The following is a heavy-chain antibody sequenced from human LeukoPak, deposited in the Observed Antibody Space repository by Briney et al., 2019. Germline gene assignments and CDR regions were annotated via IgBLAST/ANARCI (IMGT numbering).Heavy chain of an antibody. J-gene: IGHJ3*02. Sequence: GGSLRLSCAASGFTFSSYAMSWVRQAPGKGLEWVSVIYSGGSTYYADSVKGRFTISRDNSKNTLYLQMNSLRAEDTAVYYCAREGALGAFDIWGQGTMVTVSS. CDR1: GFTFSSYA. V-gene: IGHV3-66*02. D-gene: IGHD3-16*01. CDR2: IYSGGST. CDR3: AREGALGAFDI.